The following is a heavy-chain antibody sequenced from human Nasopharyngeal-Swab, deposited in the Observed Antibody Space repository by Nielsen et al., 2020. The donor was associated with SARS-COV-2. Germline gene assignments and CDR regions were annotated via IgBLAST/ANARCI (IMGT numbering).Heavy chain of an antibody. CDR2: IGQDGGGK. Sequence: GGSLRLSCAASGFTYWMNWVRQAPGKGLEWVGNIGQDGGGKKYVDSVKGRFTISRDNANNLLYLQMNSLRAEDMAVYYCVRDRGYYTFTDWGQGTLVTVSS. CDR3: VRDRGYYTFTD. CDR1: GFTYW. D-gene: IGHD2/OR15-2a*01. J-gene: IGHJ4*02. V-gene: IGHV3-7*01.